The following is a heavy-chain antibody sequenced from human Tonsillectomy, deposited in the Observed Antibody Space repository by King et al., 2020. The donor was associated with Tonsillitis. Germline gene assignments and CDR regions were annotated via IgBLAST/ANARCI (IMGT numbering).Heavy chain of an antibody. CDR3: ARERGILDGMDV. V-gene: IGHV1-69*09. J-gene: IGHJ6*02. Sequence: VQLVESGAEVKKPGSSVKVSCKASGGTFSSYAISWVRQAPGQGLEWMGRIIPILGIANYAQKFQGRVTITADKSTSTAYMELSSLRSEDTAVYYCARERGILDGMDVWGQGTTVTVSS. D-gene: IGHD2-8*02. CDR2: IIPILGIA. CDR1: GGTFSSYA.